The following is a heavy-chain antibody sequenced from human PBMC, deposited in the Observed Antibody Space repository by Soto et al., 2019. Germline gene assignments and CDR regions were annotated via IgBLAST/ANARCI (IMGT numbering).Heavy chain of an antibody. V-gene: IGHV3-48*02. CDR3: ASHAEGYYDSSGSHSGY. CDR1: GFTFSNYI. J-gene: IGHJ4*02. CDR2: ISSSSSTI. D-gene: IGHD3-22*01. Sequence: EVQLVESGGGLVQPGGSLRLSCAASGFTFSNYIMNWVRQAPGKGLEWVSYISSSSSTIYYADSVKGRFTISRDNAKKALDLQMNSLRDEYTAVYYCASHAEGYYDSSGSHSGYWGQGTLVTVSS.